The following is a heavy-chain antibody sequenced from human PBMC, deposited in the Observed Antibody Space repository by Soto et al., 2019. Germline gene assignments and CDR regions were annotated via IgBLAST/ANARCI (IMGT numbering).Heavy chain of an antibody. CDR2: ISAYNGNT. J-gene: IGHJ6*03. CDR1: GYTFTSYG. D-gene: IGHD3-10*01. V-gene: IGHV1-18*01. CDR3: ARRIPVPLGSLYRDV. Sequence: ASVKVSCKASGYTFTSYGISWVRQAPGQGLEWMGWISAYNGNTNYAQKLQGRVTMTTDTSTSTAYMELRSLRSDDTAVYYCARRIPVPLGSLYRDVWGKGSTLTVSS.